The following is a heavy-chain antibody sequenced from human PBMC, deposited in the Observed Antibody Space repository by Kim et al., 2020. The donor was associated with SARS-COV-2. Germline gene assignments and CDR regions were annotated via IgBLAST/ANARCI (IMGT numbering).Heavy chain of an antibody. Sequence: SETLSLTCTVSGGSISSSSYYWGWIRQPPGKGLEWIGSIYYIGSTYYNPSLKSRVTISVDTSKKQLSLKLCSVTASDTSVYYCARLQLSRNTIFGVVEKGTLFDPWGQGNLVTVSS. V-gene: IGHV4-39*01. D-gene: IGHD3-3*01. CDR3: ARLQLSRNTIFGVVEKGTLFDP. CDR2: IYYIGST. J-gene: IGHJ5*02. CDR1: GGSISSSSYY.